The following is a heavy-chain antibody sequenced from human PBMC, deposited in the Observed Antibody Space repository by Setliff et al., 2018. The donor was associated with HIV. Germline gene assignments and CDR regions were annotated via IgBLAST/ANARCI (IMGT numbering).Heavy chain of an antibody. D-gene: IGHD3-22*01. CDR2: ISHTGST. CDR3: AREIPYSYGGRGHPL. Sequence: SETLSLTCTVPGGSINRSNYYWGWIRQPPGKGLEWIGTISHTGSTYYDPSLKSRVTISLDTSKNQFFLKLSSVTAPDTAIYYCAREIPYSYGGRGHPLWGQGTLVTVSS. J-gene: IGHJ4*02. CDR1: GGSINRSNYY. V-gene: IGHV4-39*02.